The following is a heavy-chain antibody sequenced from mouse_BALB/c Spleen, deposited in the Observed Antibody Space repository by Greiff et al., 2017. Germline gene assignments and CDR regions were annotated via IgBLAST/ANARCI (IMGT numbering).Heavy chain of an antibody. V-gene: IGHV2-6-7*01. CDR3: ARGTGYYAMDY. Sequence: QVQLKESGPGLVAPSQSLSITCTVSGFSLTGYGVNWVRQPPGKGLEWLGMIWGDGSTDYNSALKSRLSISKDNSKSQVFLKMNSLQTDDTARYYCARGTGYYAMDYWGQGTSVTVSS. CDR2: IWGDGST. CDR1: GFSLTGYG. J-gene: IGHJ4*01. D-gene: IGHD4-1*01.